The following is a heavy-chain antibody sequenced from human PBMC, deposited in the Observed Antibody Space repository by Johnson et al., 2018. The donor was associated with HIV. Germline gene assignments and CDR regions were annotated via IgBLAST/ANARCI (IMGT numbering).Heavy chain of an antibody. CDR3: ARKGDAFDF. CDR1: GFTFSSYA. CDR2: IWYDGSNK. V-gene: IGHV3-33*08. Sequence: QMQLVESGGGVVQPGRSLRLSCAASGFTFSSYAMHWVRQAPGKGLEWVAVIWYDGSNKDYADSVKGRFTISRDNARNSLHLQMNSLRAEDTAVYYCARKGDAFDFWGQGTMVTVSS. J-gene: IGHJ3*01.